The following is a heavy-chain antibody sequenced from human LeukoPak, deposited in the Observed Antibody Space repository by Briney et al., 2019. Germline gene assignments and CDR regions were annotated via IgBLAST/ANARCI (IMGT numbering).Heavy chain of an antibody. CDR1: SGSISSYS. J-gene: IGHJ4*02. Sequence: PSETLSLTCTVSSGSISSYSWSWIRQPPGKRLEWIGYIYYSGSTSYNPSLKSRVIMSVDTSKNQFSLKLSSVTAADTAVYYCARHGTLPYYYDSSGYTFLDYWGQGTLVTVSS. CDR3: ARHGTLPYYYDSSGYTFLDY. CDR2: IYYSGST. D-gene: IGHD3-22*01. V-gene: IGHV4-59*08.